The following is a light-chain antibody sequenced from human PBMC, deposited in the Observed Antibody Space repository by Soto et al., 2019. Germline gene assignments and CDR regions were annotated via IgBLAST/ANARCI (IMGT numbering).Light chain of an antibody. CDR2: DVS. V-gene: IGLV2-8*01. J-gene: IGLJ2*01. Sequence: QSVLTQPPSASGSPGQSVTISCTGISSDVGGYNYVSWYQQHPGKAPKLMIYDVSRRPSGVPDRFSGSKSGNTASLTVSGLQAEDEADYYCTSYAGSNNFVAFGGGTKLTVL. CDR1: SSDVGGYNY. CDR3: TSYAGSNNFVA.